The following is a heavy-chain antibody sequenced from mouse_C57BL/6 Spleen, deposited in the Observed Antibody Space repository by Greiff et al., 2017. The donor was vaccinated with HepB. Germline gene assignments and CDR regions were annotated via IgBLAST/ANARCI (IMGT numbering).Heavy chain of an antibody. CDR3: ARGVYDYGSSPDFDV. J-gene: IGHJ1*03. Sequence: QVQLKQSGPELVKPGASVKISCKASGYAFSSSWMNWVKQRPGKGLEWIGRIYPGDGDTNYNGKFKGKATLTADKSSSTAYMQLSSLTSEDSAVCFCARGVYDYGSSPDFDVWGTGTTVTVSS. V-gene: IGHV1-82*01. D-gene: IGHD1-1*01. CDR2: IYPGDGDT. CDR1: GYAFSSSW.